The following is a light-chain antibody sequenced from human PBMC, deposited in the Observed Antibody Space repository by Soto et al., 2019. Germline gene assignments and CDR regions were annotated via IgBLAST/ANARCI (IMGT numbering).Light chain of an antibody. Sequence: EIVLTQSPGTLSLSPGERATLSCRASQSLSSYLAWYQQKPGQAPRLLIYGASSRATGIPDRFSGSGSGTDFTLTISSLEPEDFAVYYCRQYGSSPSYTFGPWTKLEIK. CDR1: QSLSSY. CDR3: RQYGSSPSYT. J-gene: IGKJ2*01. V-gene: IGKV3-20*01. CDR2: GAS.